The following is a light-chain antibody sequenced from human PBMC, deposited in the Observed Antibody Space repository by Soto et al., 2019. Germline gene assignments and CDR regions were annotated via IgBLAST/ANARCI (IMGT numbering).Light chain of an antibody. CDR1: QSVSSTY. CDR2: GAS. V-gene: IGKV3-20*01. Sequence: EILLTQSPGTLYSSPGERVTLSCRASQSVSSTYLSWYQLKPGQAPSLLIYGASTRATGIPDRFSGSGSGTDFTLTISRLEPEDFAVYYCQQYGFSYRAFGQGTKV. CDR3: QQYGFSYRA. J-gene: IGKJ1*01.